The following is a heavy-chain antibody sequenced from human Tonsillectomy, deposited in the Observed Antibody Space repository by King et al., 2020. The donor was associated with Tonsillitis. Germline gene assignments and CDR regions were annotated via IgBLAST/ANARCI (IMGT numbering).Heavy chain of an antibody. Sequence: QLVQSGAEVKKPGASVKVSCKVSGYTLTELSIHWVRQAPGKGLEWMGGFDPEDGETIYAQKFQGRVTMTEDTSTDTAYMELSSLKSEDRGVYYCATDIRAGRRWLQTWGSAWYFDLWGRGTLVTVSS. D-gene: IGHD5-24*01. J-gene: IGHJ2*01. CDR1: GYTLTELS. CDR2: FDPEDGET. CDR3: ATDIRAGRRWLQTWGSAWYFDL. V-gene: IGHV1-24*01.